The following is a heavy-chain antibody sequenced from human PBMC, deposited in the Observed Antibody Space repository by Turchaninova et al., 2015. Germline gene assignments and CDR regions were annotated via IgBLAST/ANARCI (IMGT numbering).Heavy chain of an antibody. CDR2: ISSNGGAT. V-gene: IGHV3-64D*06. CDR3: MKDLNRVTSSDY. J-gene: IGHJ4*02. CDR1: GFTFSSHA. Sequence: EVQLVGAGGGLFRPGGSLRLSCSTSGFTFSSHAFHGVRQAPGKGLEYVSAISSNGGATYYTDSVKGRFTVSRDNSKNTLYLQMSSLRVEDTAVYYCMKDLNRVTSSDYWGQGTLVTVSS. D-gene: IGHD2-21*02.